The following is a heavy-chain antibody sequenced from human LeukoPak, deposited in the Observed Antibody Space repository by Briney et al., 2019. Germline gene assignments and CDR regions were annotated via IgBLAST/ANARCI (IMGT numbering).Heavy chain of an antibody. Sequence: SETLSLTCAVYGGSFSGYYWSWIRQPPGKGLEWIGKINHSGSTNYNPSLKSRVTISADTSKNQFSLKLSSVTAADTAVYYCAREPVVRGARQTISTRLRRQYYFDYWGQGTLVTVSS. V-gene: IGHV4-34*01. CDR3: AREPVVRGARQTISTRLRRQYYFDY. CDR2: INHSGST. CDR1: GGSFSGYY. J-gene: IGHJ4*02. D-gene: IGHD3-10*01.